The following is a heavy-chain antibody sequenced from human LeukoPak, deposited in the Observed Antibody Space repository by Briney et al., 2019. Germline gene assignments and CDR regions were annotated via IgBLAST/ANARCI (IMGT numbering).Heavy chain of an antibody. CDR2: ISYDGSNK. D-gene: IGHD3-22*01. V-gene: IGHV3-30*18. J-gene: IGHJ4*02. CDR3: AKGRGGYYDSSQYYFDY. CDR1: GFTFSSYG. Sequence: PGGSLRLSCAASGFTFSSYGMHWVRQAPGKGLEWVAVISYDGSNKYYADSVKGRFTISRDNSKNTLYLQMNSLRAEDTAVYYCAKGRGGYYDSSQYYFDYWGQGTLVTVSS.